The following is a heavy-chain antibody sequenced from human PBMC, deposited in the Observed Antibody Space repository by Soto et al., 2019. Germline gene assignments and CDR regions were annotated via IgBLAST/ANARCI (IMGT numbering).Heavy chain of an antibody. CDR2: ISQTGGT. Sequence: SETLSLTCAVYGASLSGYDWSWVRQPPGKGLEWIGEISQTGGTNYDPSLKGRVSISIDTSKNQFSLRLSSVTAADTAIYYCARDTNANAFDIWGRGTMVTVSS. CDR1: GASLSGYD. CDR3: ARDTNANAFDI. D-gene: IGHD1-1*01. V-gene: IGHV4-34*01. J-gene: IGHJ3*02.